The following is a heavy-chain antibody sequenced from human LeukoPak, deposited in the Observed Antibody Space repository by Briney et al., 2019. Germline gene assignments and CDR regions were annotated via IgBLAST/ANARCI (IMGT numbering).Heavy chain of an antibody. V-gene: IGHV1-69*13. CDR2: IIPIFGTA. J-gene: IGHJ6*02. CDR1: GGTFSSYA. Sequence: GASVKVSCKASGGTFSSYAISWVRQAPGQGLEWMGGIIPIFGTANYAQKFQGRVTITADESTSTAYMELSSLRSEDTAVYYCAGPGDGYMPLNDLYYYYGMDVWGQETTVTVSS. D-gene: IGHD5-24*01. CDR3: AGPGDGYMPLNDLYYYYGMDV.